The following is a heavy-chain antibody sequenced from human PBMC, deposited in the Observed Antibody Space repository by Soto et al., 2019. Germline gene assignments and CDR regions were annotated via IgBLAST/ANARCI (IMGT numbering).Heavy chain of an antibody. V-gene: IGHV4-59*01. CDR1: GWSLSRYY. CDR3: AKSFEYSSLDY. J-gene: IGHJ4*02. Sequence: SGNPFPPRPLSGWSLSRYYLSWDRQPPGKGLEWIGYIYYSGSTNYNPSLKSRVTISVDTSKNQFSLKLSSVTAADTAVYYCAKSFEYSSLDYWRQGTLVTVSS. CDR2: IYYSGST. D-gene: IGHD6-6*01.